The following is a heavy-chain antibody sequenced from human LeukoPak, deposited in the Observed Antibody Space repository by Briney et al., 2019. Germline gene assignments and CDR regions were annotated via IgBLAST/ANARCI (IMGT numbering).Heavy chain of an antibody. CDR2: IYYSGST. V-gene: IGHV4-39*01. CDR1: GGSISSSSYY. CDR3: ASTRVVPAAPFDY. Sequence: PSETLSLTCTVSGGSISSSSYYWGWIRQPPGKGLEWIGSIYYSGSTSYNPSLKSRVTISVDTSKNQFSLKLSSVTAADTAVYYCASTRVVPAAPFDYWGQGTLVTVSS. J-gene: IGHJ4*02. D-gene: IGHD2-2*01.